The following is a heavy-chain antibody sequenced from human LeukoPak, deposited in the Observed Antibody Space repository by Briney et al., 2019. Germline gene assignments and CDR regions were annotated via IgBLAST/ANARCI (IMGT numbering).Heavy chain of an antibody. V-gene: IGHV3-33*06. J-gene: IGHJ4*02. D-gene: IGHD6-6*01. CDR2: IWYDGSNK. CDR3: AKDEGVGSWGNTWGLVY. CDR1: GFTFSSYG. Sequence: TGGSLRLSCAGSGFTFSSYGMYWVRQAPGKGLEWVAVIWYDGSNKYYADSVKGRFTISRDNSKNTLYLQMSSLRVEDTAVYYCAKDEGVGSWGNTWGLVYWGQGTLVTVSS.